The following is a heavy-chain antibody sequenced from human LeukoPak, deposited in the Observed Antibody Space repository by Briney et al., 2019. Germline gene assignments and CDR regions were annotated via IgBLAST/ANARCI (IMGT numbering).Heavy chain of an antibody. D-gene: IGHD5-24*01. CDR2: ISGSGHDI. CDR3: ARTARSGDI. V-gene: IGHV3-11*01. J-gene: IGHJ4*02. Sequence: GSLRLSCAASGFIFSEFYMSWVRQSSGKGLEWISYISGSGHDINYVDSVKGRFTVSRDNAKNSLYLQMNSLSADDTAIYYCARTARSGDIRGQGTLVTVSS. CDR1: GFIFSEFY.